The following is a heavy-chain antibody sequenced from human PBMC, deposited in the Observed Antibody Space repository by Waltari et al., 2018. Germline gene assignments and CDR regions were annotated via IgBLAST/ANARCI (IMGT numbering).Heavy chain of an antibody. D-gene: IGHD3-22*01. V-gene: IGHV3-23*01. CDR1: GFTFSSYA. J-gene: IGHJ5*02. CDR2: ISGSGGRT. Sequence: EVQLLESGGGLVQPGGSLRLSCAASGFTFSSYAMSWVRQAPGKGLEWVSAISGSGGRTYYADSVKGRFTISRDNSKNTLYLQMNSLRAEDTAVYYCAKDPPRIVVVIPNWFDPWGQGTLVTVSS. CDR3: AKDPPRIVVVIPNWFDP.